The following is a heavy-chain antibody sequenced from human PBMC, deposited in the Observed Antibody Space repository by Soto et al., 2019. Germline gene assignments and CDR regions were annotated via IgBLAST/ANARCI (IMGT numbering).Heavy chain of an antibody. D-gene: IGHD3-22*01. J-gene: IGHJ4*02. CDR2: IIPIFGTA. V-gene: IGHV1-69*01. CDR3: AKAGDYYDSSVHGYYFDY. CDR1: GGTFSSYA. Sequence: QVQLVQSGAEVKKPGSSVKVSCKASGGTFSSYAISWLRQAPGQGLEWLGGIIPIFGTANYAQKFQGRVTITADESTSTAYMELSSLRSDDTAVYYCAKAGDYYDSSVHGYYFDYWGQGTLVTVSS.